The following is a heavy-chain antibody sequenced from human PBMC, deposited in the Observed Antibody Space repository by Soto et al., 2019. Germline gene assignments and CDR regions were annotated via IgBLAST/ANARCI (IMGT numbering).Heavy chain of an antibody. D-gene: IGHD3-9*01. Sequence: GGSLRLSCAASGFTVSSNYMSWVRQAPGKGLEWVSVIYSGGSTYYADSVKGRFTISRDNSKNTLYLQMNSLRAEDTAVYHCAREGTYYDILTGPSFDYWGKGTLVTSPQ. CDR3: AREGTYYDILTGPSFDY. J-gene: IGHJ4*02. CDR2: IYSGGST. CDR1: GFTVSSNY. V-gene: IGHV3-53*01.